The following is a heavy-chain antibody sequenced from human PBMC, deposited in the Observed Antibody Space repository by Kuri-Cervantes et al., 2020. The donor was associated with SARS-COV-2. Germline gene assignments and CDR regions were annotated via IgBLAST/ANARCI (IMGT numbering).Heavy chain of an antibody. D-gene: IGHD1-7*01. Sequence: GSLRLSCSVSGASISSNTYYWGWIRQPPGKGLEWIGSVPYTGNTYLNPSLKSRVTISVHTSKTQFSLNLSSVTVADTAVYYCARQVELSLDEYGMDIWGQGTTVTVSS. CDR3: ARQVELSLDEYGMDI. CDR2: VPYTGNT. J-gene: IGHJ6*02. V-gene: IGHV4-39*01. CDR1: GASISSNTYY.